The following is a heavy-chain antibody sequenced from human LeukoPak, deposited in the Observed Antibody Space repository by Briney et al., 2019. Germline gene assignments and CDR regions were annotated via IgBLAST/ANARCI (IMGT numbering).Heavy chain of an antibody. Sequence: GGSLRLSCAASGFTFSSYGMHWVRQAPGKGLEWVAVISYDGSNKYYADSVKGRFTISRDNAKNSLYLQMNSLRAEDTAVYYCARTALLCGSCYSESTDFDYWGQGTLVTVSS. V-gene: IGHV3-30*03. CDR3: ARTALLCGSCYSESTDFDY. CDR1: GFTFSSYG. J-gene: IGHJ4*02. CDR2: ISYDGSNK. D-gene: IGHD2-15*01.